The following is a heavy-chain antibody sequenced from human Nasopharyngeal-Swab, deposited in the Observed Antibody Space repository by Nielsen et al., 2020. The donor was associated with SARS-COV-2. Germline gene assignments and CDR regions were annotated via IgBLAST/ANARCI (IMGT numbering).Heavy chain of an antibody. CDR3: AREVVGGLVDS. CDR2: FSYTGIT. CDR1: GGSISSGSIRSYY. Sequence: SETRSLTCTVSGGSISSGSIRSYYWSWIRQPPGKGLEWIGYFSYTGITNYNPSLKSRVTISVDMSKNQFSLKLSSVAAADTAVYYCAREVVGGLVDSWGQGILVTVSS. V-gene: IGHV4-61*01. D-gene: IGHD1-26*01. J-gene: IGHJ4*02.